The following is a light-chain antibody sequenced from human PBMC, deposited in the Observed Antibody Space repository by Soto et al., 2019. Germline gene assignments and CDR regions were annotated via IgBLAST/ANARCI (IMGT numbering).Light chain of an antibody. V-gene: IGLV1-44*01. CDR2: SSN. J-gene: IGLJ2*01. CDR3: AAGDYSLNGVV. Sequence: QSVLTQPPSASGTPGQRVTISCSGSSSNIGSNSVNWYQQLPGTAPKLLMYSSNQRPSGVPDRFSVSKSGTSASLAIRGLQSEDEADYYCAAGDYSLNGVVFGGGTKLTVL. CDR1: SSNIGSNS.